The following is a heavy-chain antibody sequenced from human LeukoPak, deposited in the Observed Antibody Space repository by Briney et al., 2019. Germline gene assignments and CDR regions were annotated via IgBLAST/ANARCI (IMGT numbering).Heavy chain of an antibody. CDR1: GFTFSSNW. CDR2: IKPDGSAE. D-gene: IGHD6-13*01. Sequence: GGSLRLSCATSGFTFSSNWMSWVRHAPGRGLEWVANIKPDGSAEYYAASVKGRFTVSRDNAKNSLYLQMNSLRAEDTAVYYCAGANNSSWHNWGQETLVTVSS. J-gene: IGHJ4*02. V-gene: IGHV3-7*01. CDR3: AGANNSSWHN.